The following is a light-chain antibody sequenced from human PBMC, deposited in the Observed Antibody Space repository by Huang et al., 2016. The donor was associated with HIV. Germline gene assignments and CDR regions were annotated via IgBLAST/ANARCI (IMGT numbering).Light chain of an antibody. V-gene: IGKV1-39*01. CDR2: AAS. CDR1: QSISSY. CDR3: HQSYSSWT. J-gene: IGKJ1*01. Sequence: DIQMTQSPSSLSASVGDRVTITCRASQSISSYLNWYQQKPGKAPNLLIYAASSLQSGVPSRFSGSVSGTDFTLTISSLQPEDFATYYCHQSYSSWTFGQGTKVEIK.